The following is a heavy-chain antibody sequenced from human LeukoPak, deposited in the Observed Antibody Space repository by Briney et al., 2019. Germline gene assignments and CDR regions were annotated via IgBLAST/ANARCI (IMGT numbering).Heavy chain of an antibody. CDR1: GGSISSYY. V-gene: IGHV4-59*01. Sequence: SETLSLTCTVSGGSISSYYWSWIRQPPRKGLEWIGYVYYSGSTNYNPSLKSRVTISVDTSKNQFSLKLSSVTAADTAVYYCARDQTGAFDIWGQGTMVTVSS. CDR2: VYYSGST. CDR3: ARDQTGAFDI. J-gene: IGHJ3*02.